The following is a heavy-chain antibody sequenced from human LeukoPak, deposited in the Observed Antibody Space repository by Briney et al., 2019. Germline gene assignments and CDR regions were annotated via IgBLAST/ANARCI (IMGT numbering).Heavy chain of an antibody. CDR1: GFTFSSYS. J-gene: IGHJ4*02. D-gene: IGHD6-13*01. V-gene: IGHV3-21*01. Sequence: GGSLRLSCAASGFTFSSYSMNWVRQAPGKGLEWVSSISSSSSYIYYADSVKGRFTVSRDNAKNSLYLQMNSLSPEDTAVYYCARGDSSWYYFDYWGQGTLVSVSS. CDR3: ARGDSSWYYFDY. CDR2: ISSSSSYI.